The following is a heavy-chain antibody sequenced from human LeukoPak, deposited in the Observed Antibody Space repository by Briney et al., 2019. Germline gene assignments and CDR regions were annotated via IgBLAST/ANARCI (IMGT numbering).Heavy chain of an antibody. D-gene: IGHD2-15*01. CDR2: IYHSGST. CDR1: GGSISSGGYS. J-gene: IGHJ4*02. V-gene: IGHV4-30-2*01. Sequence: SETLSLTCAVSGGSISSGGYSWSWIRQPPGKGLEWIGYIYHSGSTYYNPSLKSRVTISVDRSKNQFSLKLSSVTAADTAVYYCARYVVVAARTPDYWGQGTLVTVSS. CDR3: ARYVVVAARTPDY.